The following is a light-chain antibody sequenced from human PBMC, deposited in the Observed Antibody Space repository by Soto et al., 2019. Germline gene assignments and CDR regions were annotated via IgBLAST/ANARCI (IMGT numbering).Light chain of an antibody. J-gene: IGKJ4*01. CDR1: QGISSY. CDR2: AAS. Sequence: DIQLTQSPSFLSASVGDRVTITCRASQGISSYLAWYQQKPGKAPKLLIYAASTLRCGVPSRFSGSGSGTEFTLTNRSLQPEDFATYYCQQLNSYPRLTFGGGTKVEMK. V-gene: IGKV1-9*01. CDR3: QQLNSYPRLT.